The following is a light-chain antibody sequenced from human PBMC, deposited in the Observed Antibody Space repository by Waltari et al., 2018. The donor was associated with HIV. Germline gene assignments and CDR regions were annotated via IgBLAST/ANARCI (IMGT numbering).Light chain of an antibody. CDR3: AAGDDSLNGYV. V-gene: IGLV1-36*01. CDR2: YDD. CDR1: SSNIGRYA. J-gene: IGLJ1*01. Sequence: SVLTPPPSVSDSLRQRVTISCSGSSSNIGRYAVNWYQQVPGKAPILLMYYDDLLSSGISDRFSGSKSGTSASLAIRGLQSEDEADYYCAAGDDSLNGYVFGIGTTVTVL.